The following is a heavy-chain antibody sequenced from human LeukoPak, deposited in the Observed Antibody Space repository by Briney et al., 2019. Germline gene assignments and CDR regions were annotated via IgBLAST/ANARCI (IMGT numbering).Heavy chain of an antibody. Sequence: GGSLRLSCAASGFTFSSYSMNWVRQAPGKGLEWVSYISSSSSTIYYADSVKGRFTISRDNAKNSLYLQMNSLRAEDTAVYYCARDNGWLQSENWFDPWGQGTLVTVSS. V-gene: IGHV3-48*04. D-gene: IGHD5-24*01. CDR2: ISSSSSTI. J-gene: IGHJ5*02. CDR1: GFTFSSYS. CDR3: ARDNGWLQSENWFDP.